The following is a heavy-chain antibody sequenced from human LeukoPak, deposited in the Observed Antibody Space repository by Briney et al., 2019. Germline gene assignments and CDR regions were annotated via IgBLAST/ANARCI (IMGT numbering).Heavy chain of an antibody. J-gene: IGHJ4*02. V-gene: IGHV3-30*02. Sequence: GGSLTLSCAASGFTFSSYGMHWVRQAPGKGLEWVAFIRYDGSNKYYADSVKGRFTISRDNSKNTLYPQMNSLRAEDTAVYYCAKDAGSLDYWGQGTLVTVSS. D-gene: IGHD3-10*01. CDR1: GFTFSSYG. CDR3: AKDAGSLDY. CDR2: IRYDGSNK.